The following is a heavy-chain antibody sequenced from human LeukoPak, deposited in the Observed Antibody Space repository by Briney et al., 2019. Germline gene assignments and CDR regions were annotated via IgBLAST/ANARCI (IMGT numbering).Heavy chain of an antibody. D-gene: IGHD3-3*01. CDR1: GGSFSGYY. J-gene: IGHJ3*02. Sequence: SETLSLTCAVYGGSFSGYYWSWIRQPPGKGLEWIGEINHSGSTNYNPSLKSRVTISVDTSKNQFSLKLSSVTAADTAVYYCAKDLTLTGDFWSGYSPDAFDIWGQGTMVTVSS. V-gene: IGHV4-34*01. CDR3: AKDLTLTGDFWSGYSPDAFDI. CDR2: INHSGST.